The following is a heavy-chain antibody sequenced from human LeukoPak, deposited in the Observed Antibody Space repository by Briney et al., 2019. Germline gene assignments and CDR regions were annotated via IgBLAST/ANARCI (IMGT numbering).Heavy chain of an antibody. CDR1: GFTFSTYE. CDR2: ISGSGRTI. CDR3: ASSTAIGY. J-gene: IGHJ4*02. Sequence: GGSLRLSCAASGFTFSTYEMNWVRQAPGKGLEWVSYISGSGRTIYYADSVKGRFTISGGNAKNSLYLQMNSLRTEDTAVYYCASSTAIGYWGQGTLVTVSS. V-gene: IGHV3-48*03.